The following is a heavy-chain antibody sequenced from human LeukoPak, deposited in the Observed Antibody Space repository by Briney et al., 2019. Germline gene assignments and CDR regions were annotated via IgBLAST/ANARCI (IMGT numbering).Heavy chain of an antibody. CDR3: ARVQHDSSGYCSQWFDP. D-gene: IGHD3-22*01. Sequence: PSETLSLTCTVSGGSISSFYWSWIRQPAGKGLEWIGLIYTSGSTNYNPSLKSRVTMSVDTSKNQFSLKLSSVTAADTAVYYCARVQHDSSGYCSQWFDPWGQGTLVTVSS. CDR2: IYTSGST. J-gene: IGHJ5*02. CDR1: GGSISSFY. V-gene: IGHV4-4*07.